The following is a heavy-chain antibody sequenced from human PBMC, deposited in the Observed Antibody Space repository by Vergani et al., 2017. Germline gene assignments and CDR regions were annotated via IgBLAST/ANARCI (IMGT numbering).Heavy chain of an antibody. D-gene: IGHD1-14*01. Sequence: QEQLVQSGSELKKPGASVKVSCKASGYSFNKYAIHWVRQAPGKGLDWMGWINPTTGNPTYARAFTGRSVFSLDTSVSTAYLLICSLNADDTAVYFCARPNRCRLAGHLSDSWGQGTLLTVSS. V-gene: IGHV7-4-1*01. CDR3: ARPNRCRLAGHLSDS. J-gene: IGHJ4*02. CDR2: INPTTGNP. CDR1: GYSFNKYA.